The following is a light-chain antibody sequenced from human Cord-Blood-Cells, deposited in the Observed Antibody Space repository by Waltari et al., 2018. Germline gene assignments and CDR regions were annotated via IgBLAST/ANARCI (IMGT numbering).Light chain of an antibody. CDR2: DVS. CDR3: SSYTSSSTWV. Sequence: QSALTQPASVSGSPGQPITIPCTGTSSDVGGYNYVHWYQQPPGKAPKLMIYDVSKLPSGVSNRFSGSKSGNTTSLTISGLQAEDEADYYCSSYTSSSTWVFGGGTKLTVL. CDR1: SSDVGGYNY. J-gene: IGLJ3*02. V-gene: IGLV2-14*01.